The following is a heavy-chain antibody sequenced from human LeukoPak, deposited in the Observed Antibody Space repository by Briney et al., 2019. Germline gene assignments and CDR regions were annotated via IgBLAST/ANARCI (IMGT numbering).Heavy chain of an antibody. J-gene: IGHJ4*02. Sequence: KPSETLSLTCTVSGGSINNYYWSWIRQPPGKGLEWIGHISYSGNTNYNSSLRSRVTISVDTSNNQFSLRLSSVTAADTAVYYCASPIRDYWGQGTLVTVSS. V-gene: IGHV4-59*01. CDR1: GGSINNYY. CDR2: ISYSGNT. CDR3: ASPIRDY. D-gene: IGHD5-24*01.